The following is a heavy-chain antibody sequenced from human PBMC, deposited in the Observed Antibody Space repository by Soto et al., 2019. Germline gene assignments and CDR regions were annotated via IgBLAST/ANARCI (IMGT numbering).Heavy chain of an antibody. CDR1: GFTFSSYG. D-gene: IGHD3-10*01. Sequence: QVQLVESGGDVVQPGRSLRLSCAASGFTFSSYGMHWVRQAPGKGLEWVAAITYDGSNKYYGDSVEGRFTISRDTCKNTLYLQMNGLRPEDTAVYYCAKVVWHGSGSATFDYWGQGTLVTVSS. CDR3: AKVVWHGSGSATFDY. CDR2: ITYDGSNK. V-gene: IGHV3-30*18. J-gene: IGHJ4*02.